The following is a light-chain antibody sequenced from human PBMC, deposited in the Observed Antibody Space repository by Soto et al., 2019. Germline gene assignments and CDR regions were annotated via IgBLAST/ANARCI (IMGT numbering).Light chain of an antibody. Sequence: QSVLTQPPSVSGAPGQRVTIPCTGSSSNIGAGYDVHWYQQLPGTAPKLLMYRNTNRPSGVPDRFPGSKSATSASLAITGLQAEDEADYYCQSYDSSLSGSVFGGGTKVTVL. CDR2: RNT. CDR3: QSYDSSLSGSV. V-gene: IGLV1-40*01. J-gene: IGLJ3*02. CDR1: SSNIGAGYD.